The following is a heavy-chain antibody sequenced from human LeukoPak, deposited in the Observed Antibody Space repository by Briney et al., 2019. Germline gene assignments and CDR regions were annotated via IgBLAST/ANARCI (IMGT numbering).Heavy chain of an antibody. Sequence: SETLSLTCTVSGGSISSSSYYWSWIRQHPGKGLEWIGYIYYSGSTYYNPSLKSRVTISVDTSKNQFSLKLSSVTAADTAVYYCARDGAVGATLTGFDYWGQGTLVTVSS. V-gene: IGHV4-31*03. CDR1: GGSISSSSYY. J-gene: IGHJ4*02. D-gene: IGHD1-26*01. CDR3: ARDGAVGATLTGFDY. CDR2: IYYSGST.